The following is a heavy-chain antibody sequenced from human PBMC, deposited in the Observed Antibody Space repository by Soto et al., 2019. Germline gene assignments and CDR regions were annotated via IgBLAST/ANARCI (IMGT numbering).Heavy chain of an antibody. CDR1: GFTFCSYW. CDR2: INSDGSST. Sequence: EVQLVESGGGLVQPGVSLRHSCAASGFTFCSYWMHWVRQAPGKGLVWVSRINSDGSSTSYADSVKGRFTISRDNAKNTLYLQMNSLRAEDTAVYYCARGGSLNWYFDLWGRGTLVTVSS. J-gene: IGHJ2*01. V-gene: IGHV3-74*01. D-gene: IGHD1-26*01. CDR3: ARGGSLNWYFDL.